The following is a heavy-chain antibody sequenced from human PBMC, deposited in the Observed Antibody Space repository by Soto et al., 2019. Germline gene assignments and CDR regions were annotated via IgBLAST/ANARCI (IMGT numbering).Heavy chain of an antibody. CDR2: IYYSGST. CDR1: GGSISSGDYY. V-gene: IGHV4-30-4*01. CDR3: ARDILYGDRNGYAFDI. J-gene: IGHJ3*02. D-gene: IGHD4-17*01. Sequence: QVQLQESGPGLVKPSQTLSLTCTVSGGSISSGDYYWSWIRQPPGKGLEWIGYIYYSGSTYYNPSLKSRVTISVDTSKNQFSLKLSSVTAADTAVYYCARDILYGDRNGYAFDIWGQGTMVTVSS.